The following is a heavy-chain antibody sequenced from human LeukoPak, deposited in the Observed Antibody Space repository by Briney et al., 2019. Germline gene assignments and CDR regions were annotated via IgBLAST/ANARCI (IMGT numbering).Heavy chain of an antibody. CDR2: ISSNGSTI. Sequence: PGGSLRLSCEASGFTFSSYEMNWVRQAPGKGLEWVSYISSNGSTIYYADSVKRRFTISRENAKNSLYLQMNSRRAEDTAVYYCARDRVIQLWSYLDYWGQGTLVTVSS. CDR3: ARDRVIQLWSYLDY. V-gene: IGHV3-48*03. J-gene: IGHJ4*02. D-gene: IGHD5-18*01. CDR1: GFTFSSYE.